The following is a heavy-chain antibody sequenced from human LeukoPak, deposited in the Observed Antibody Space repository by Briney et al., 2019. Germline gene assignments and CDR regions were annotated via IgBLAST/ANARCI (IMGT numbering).Heavy chain of an antibody. V-gene: IGHV3-30*03. J-gene: IGHJ5*02. CDR3: AADRDLGNWFDP. CDR2: ISYDGSNK. Sequence: GGSLRLSCAASGFIFSNYDMHWVRQAPGKGLEWVAVISYDGSNKYYADSVKGRFTISRDNSKNMLYLQMNSLRAEDTAVYYCAADRDLGNWFDPWGQGTLVTVSS. CDR1: GFIFSNYD.